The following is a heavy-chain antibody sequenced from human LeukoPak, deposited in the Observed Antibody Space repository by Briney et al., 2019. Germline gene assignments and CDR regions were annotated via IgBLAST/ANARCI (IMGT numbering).Heavy chain of an antibody. CDR3: ARHLDRGSGSYRYGMDV. CDR1: GYTFTSYG. V-gene: IGHV1-18*01. D-gene: IGHD3-10*01. CDR2: ISAYNGNT. Sequence: ASVNVSCKSSGYTFTSYGIGWVRPAPGQGLEWMGWISAYNGNTNYAQKLQGRVTMTTDTSTSTVYMELSSLRSEDTAVYYCARHLDRGSGSYRYGMDVWGQGTTVTVSS. J-gene: IGHJ6*02.